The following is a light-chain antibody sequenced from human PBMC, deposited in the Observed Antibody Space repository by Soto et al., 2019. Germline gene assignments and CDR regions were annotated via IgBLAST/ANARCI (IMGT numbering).Light chain of an antibody. CDR2: AAS. V-gene: IGKV3-15*01. Sequence: EIAMTQSPATLSVSPGERATLSCRASQSISTELAWYQQIPGQPPILLIYAASTMATGVPARFTGSGSGSEFTLTISGLQSEDFAIYYCQQGHNWPLTVGQGTRLEI. CDR3: QQGHNWPLT. J-gene: IGKJ2*01. CDR1: QSISTE.